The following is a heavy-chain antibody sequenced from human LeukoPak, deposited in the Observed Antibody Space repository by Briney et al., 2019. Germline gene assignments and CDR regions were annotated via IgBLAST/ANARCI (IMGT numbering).Heavy chain of an antibody. Sequence: NPSETLSLTCAVYGGSFSGYYWSWIRQPPGKGLEWIGEINHSGSANYNPSLKSRVTISVDTSKNQFSLKLSSVTAADTAVYYCAGYSSSSYIWFDPWGQGTLVTVSS. CDR1: GGSFSGYY. CDR3: AGYSSSSYIWFDP. V-gene: IGHV4-34*01. CDR2: INHSGSA. J-gene: IGHJ5*02. D-gene: IGHD6-6*01.